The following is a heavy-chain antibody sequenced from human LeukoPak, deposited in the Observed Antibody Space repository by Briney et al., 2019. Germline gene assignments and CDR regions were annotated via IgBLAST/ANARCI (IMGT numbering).Heavy chain of an antibody. Sequence: SETLSLTCTVSGGSISSSSYYWGWIRQPPGKGLEWIGSIYYSGSTYYNPSLKSRVTISVDTSKNQFSLKLGSVTAADTAVYYCARLSSSLIDWGQGTLVTVSS. J-gene: IGHJ4*02. V-gene: IGHV4-39*01. CDR3: ARLSSSLID. D-gene: IGHD6-6*01. CDR2: IYYSGST. CDR1: GGSISSSSYY.